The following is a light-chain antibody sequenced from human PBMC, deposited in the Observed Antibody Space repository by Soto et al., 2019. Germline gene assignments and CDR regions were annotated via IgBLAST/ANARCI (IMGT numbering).Light chain of an antibody. V-gene: IGLV2-23*02. CDR2: EVN. CDR3: CSYAGSRWM. J-gene: IGLJ3*02. Sequence: QSALTQPASVSGSPGQSITVSCTGSSDYIGNFNLVSWYQQYPGKAPKLILYEVNKRPLGVSDRFSGSKSGNTASLTISGLQAEDEADYHCCSYAGSRWMFGGGTKLTVL. CDR1: SDYIGNFNL.